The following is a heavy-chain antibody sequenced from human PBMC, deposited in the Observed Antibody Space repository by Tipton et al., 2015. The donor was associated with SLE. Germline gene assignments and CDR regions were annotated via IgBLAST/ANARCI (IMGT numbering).Heavy chain of an antibody. J-gene: IGHJ4*02. CDR3: AREGLEYCSSTSCPWDY. V-gene: IGHV1-46*01. Sequence: QSGPEVKKPGASVKVSCKASGYTFTSYYMHWVRQAPGQGLERMGIINPSGGSTSYAQKFQGRVTMTRDTSTSTVYMELSSLRSEDTAVYYCAREGLEYCSSTSCPWDYWGQGTLVTVSS. CDR2: INPSGGST. D-gene: IGHD2-2*01. CDR1: GYTFTSYY.